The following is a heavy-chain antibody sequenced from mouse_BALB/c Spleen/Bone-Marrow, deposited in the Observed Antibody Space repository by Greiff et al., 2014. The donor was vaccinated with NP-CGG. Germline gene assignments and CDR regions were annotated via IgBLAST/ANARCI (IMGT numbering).Heavy chain of an antibody. CDR3: AYYRYGRYFDD. V-gene: IGHV14-3*02. J-gene: IGHJ1*01. CDR2: IDPAIFT. CDR1: GFTFKDTY. Sequence: VQLQQSGAEFVKPGASVKLSCTASGFTFKDTYLPWVKQRPEQGLDWIGRIDPAIFTKYDPKFQGKATITADTSSNTAYLHLSRLTSENTAVYYCAYYRYGRYFDDWGQGTTVTVSS. D-gene: IGHD2-14*01.